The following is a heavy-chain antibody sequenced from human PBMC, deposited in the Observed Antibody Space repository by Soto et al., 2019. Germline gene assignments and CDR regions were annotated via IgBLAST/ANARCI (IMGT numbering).Heavy chain of an antibody. J-gene: IGHJ4*02. V-gene: IGHV3-11*01. CDR1: GFFFTDYF. D-gene: IGHD1-26*01. CDR2: ISPSGDVT. CDR3: ARQLERRVGAASH. Sequence: QVQLAESGGGLVKSGGSVTLSCSTSGFFFTDYFMSWIRQAPGKGLEWVSYISPSGDVTHYADSVKGRFTISRDNTKNSLFLQMSSLRDDDTAVYYCARQLERRVGAASHWGQGTRVSASS.